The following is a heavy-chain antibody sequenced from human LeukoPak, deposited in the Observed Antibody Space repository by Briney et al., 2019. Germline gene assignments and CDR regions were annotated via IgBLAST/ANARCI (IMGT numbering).Heavy chain of an antibody. D-gene: IGHD3-22*01. CDR2: IYYSGST. Sequence: SETLSLTCTVSGGSISSYHWRWIRQPPGKGLECIAYIYYSGSTHYNPSLKSRVTISVDTSKNQFSLKLSSVTAADTAVYFCARARNYYDSSDYYYEGDAFDIWGQGTMVTVSS. CDR1: GGSISSYH. J-gene: IGHJ3*02. V-gene: IGHV4-59*01. CDR3: ARARNYYDSSDYYYEGDAFDI.